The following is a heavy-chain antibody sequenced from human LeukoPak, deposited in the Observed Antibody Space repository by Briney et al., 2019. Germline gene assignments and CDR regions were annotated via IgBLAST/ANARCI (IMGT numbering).Heavy chain of an antibody. V-gene: IGHV4-34*01. CDR2: INHSGST. Sequence: SETLSLTCAVYGGSFSGYYWSWIRQPPGKGLEWIGEINHSGSTNYNPSLKSRVTISVDTSKNQFSLKLSSVTAADTAVYYCARERPSSSGYYFGNYYYYGMDVWGQGTTVTASS. D-gene: IGHD3-22*01. J-gene: IGHJ6*02. CDR1: GGSFSGYY. CDR3: ARERPSSSGYYFGNYYYYGMDV.